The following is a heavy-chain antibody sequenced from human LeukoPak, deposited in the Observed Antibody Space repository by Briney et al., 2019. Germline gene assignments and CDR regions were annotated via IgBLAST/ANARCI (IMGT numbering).Heavy chain of an antibody. CDR2: IGSRGGSI. J-gene: IGHJ2*01. CDR3: ARALYRQHIVVVNAKNYWYFDL. D-gene: IGHD2-21*01. V-gene: IGHV3-48*03. CDR1: EFTFSSYE. Sequence: PGGSLRLSCEASEFTFSSYEMNWVRQAPGKGLEWVSYIGSRGGSIFYADSVKGRFTISRDNAKNSLYLQMNSLRAEDTAVYYCARALYRQHIVVVNAKNYWYFDLWGRGTLVTVSS.